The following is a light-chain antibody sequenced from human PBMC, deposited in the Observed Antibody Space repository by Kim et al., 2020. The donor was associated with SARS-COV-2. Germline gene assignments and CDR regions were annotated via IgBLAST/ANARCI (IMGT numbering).Light chain of an antibody. CDR2: EVN. CDR1: SSDVGTYAR. V-gene: IGLV2-18*02. CDR3: SSYTSSNTYV. J-gene: IGLJ1*01. Sequence: GQSVTISCTGPSSDVGTYARVSWYQQPPGTAPKLMIYEVNDRPSGVPDRFSGSKSGNTAPLTISGLQPEDEADYYCSSYTSSNTYVFGTGTKVT.